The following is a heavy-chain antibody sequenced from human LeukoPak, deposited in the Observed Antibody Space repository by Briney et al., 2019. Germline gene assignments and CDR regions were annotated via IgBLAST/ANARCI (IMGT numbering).Heavy chain of an antibody. Sequence: PGGPLRLSCVASGFTFSSYSLTWVRQTPEKGLAWVSIIGGPGAPTFYADSVEGRFTISRDNSKNTVYLQMNSLRAEDTALYFCARGATRATRHFDLWGRGTLVTVSS. J-gene: IGHJ2*01. CDR2: IGGPGAPT. CDR3: ARGATRATRHFDL. D-gene: IGHD2-15*01. CDR1: GFTFSSYS. V-gene: IGHV3-23*01.